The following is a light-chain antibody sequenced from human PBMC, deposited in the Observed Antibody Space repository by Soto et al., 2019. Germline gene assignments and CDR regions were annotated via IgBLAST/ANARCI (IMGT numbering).Light chain of an antibody. CDR3: QHYKTSSPA. V-gene: IGKV1-5*01. CDR1: QSISDW. Sequence: DIQMTQSPPTLSASVGERVTITCRASQSISDWLAWYQQKPGKAPKLLIYAASTLESRVPSRFSGTGSGTEFTLAISGLQPDDFATYYCQHYKTSSPAFGQGTKVDIK. J-gene: IGKJ1*01. CDR2: AAS.